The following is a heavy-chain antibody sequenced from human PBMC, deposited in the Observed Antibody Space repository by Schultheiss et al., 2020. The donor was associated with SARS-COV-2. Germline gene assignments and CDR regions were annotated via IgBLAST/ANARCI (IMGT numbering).Heavy chain of an antibody. V-gene: IGHV1-69*04. J-gene: IGHJ4*02. D-gene: IGHD4-17*01. CDR2: IIPILGIA. CDR1: GGTFSSYA. CDR3: ASVVGYYGDYFNY. Sequence: SVKVSCKASGGTFSSYAISWVRQAPGQGLEWMGRIIPILGIANYAQKFQGRVTITADKSTSTAYMELSSLRSEDTAVYYCASVVGYYGDYFNYWGQGTLVTVSS.